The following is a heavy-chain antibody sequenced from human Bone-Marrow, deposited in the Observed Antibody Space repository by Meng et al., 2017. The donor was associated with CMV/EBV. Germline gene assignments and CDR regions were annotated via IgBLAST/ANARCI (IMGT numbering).Heavy chain of an antibody. V-gene: IGHV4-59*01. CDR3: ARTHLTGYSLDK. Sequence: SETLSLTCIVSGGSIFGYSWNWIRQPPGSGLEWIGYVSDSGTTNHNPSLKSRVSLSVDTSKKQFSLKLNSVTAADTAVYYCARTHLTGYSLDKWGQGTLVNVAS. D-gene: IGHD3-9*01. CDR2: VSDSGTT. J-gene: IGHJ4*02. CDR1: GGSIFGYS.